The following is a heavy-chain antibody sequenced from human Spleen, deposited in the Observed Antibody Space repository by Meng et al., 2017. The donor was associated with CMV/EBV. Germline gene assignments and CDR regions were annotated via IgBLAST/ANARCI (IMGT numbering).Heavy chain of an antibody. D-gene: IGHD1-26*01. Sequence: LRLSCAASGFTFSRYWMHWVRQVPGKGMMWVSRLTNDGRTTYADSVKGRFTISRDDATSTLYLQMNSLRAEDTAVYYCARDGSYNFNYWGQGTLVTVSS. CDR3: ARDGSYNFNY. J-gene: IGHJ4*02. CDR2: LTNDGRTT. CDR1: GFTFSRYW. V-gene: IGHV3-74*03.